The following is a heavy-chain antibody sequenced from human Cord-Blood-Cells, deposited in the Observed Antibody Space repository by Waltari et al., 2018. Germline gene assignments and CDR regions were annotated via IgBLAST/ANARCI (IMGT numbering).Heavy chain of an antibody. J-gene: IGHJ3*02. D-gene: IGHD7-27*01. CDR1: GGTFSIYA. CDR2: IIPTFGTA. CDR3: ARGWLTGDAFDI. V-gene: IGHV1-69*01. Sequence: QVQLVQSGAEVKKPGSSVKVSCKASGGTFSIYAISWVRQAPGQGLEGMGGIIPTFGTANYAQKFQGRVTITADESTSTAYMELSSLRSEDTAVYYCARGWLTGDAFDIWGQGTMVTVSS.